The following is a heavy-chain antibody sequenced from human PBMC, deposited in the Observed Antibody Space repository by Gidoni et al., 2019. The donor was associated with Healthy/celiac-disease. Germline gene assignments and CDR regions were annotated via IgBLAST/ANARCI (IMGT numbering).Heavy chain of an antibody. J-gene: IGHJ6*02. CDR1: GGSISSGGYY. CDR3: ARANTDYYDSSGYYRGGYYYYGMDV. Sequence: QVQLQESGPGLVKPSQTLSLTCTVSGGSISSGGYYWSWISQHPGKGLEWIGYIDYSGSTYYNPSLKSRVTISVDTSKIQFSLKLSSVTAADTAVYYCARANTDYYDSSGYYRGGYYYYGMDVWGQGTTVTVSS. V-gene: IGHV4-31*03. D-gene: IGHD3-22*01. CDR2: IDYSGST.